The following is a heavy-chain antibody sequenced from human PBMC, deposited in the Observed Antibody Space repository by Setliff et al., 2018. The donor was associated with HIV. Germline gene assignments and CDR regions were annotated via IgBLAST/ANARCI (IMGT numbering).Heavy chain of an antibody. CDR1: GGSLNNFW. Sequence: PSETLSLTCTLYGGSLNNFWWSWIRQPPGKGLEWIGEINHSGSTNYNPSLKSRVIVSVDTSKNQFSLRLSSVTAADTAVYFCASLGVARINEIVNYYAMDVWGQGTTVTVSS. D-gene: IGHD6-19*01. CDR3: ASLGVARINEIVNYYAMDV. CDR2: INHSGST. J-gene: IGHJ6*02. V-gene: IGHV4-34*01.